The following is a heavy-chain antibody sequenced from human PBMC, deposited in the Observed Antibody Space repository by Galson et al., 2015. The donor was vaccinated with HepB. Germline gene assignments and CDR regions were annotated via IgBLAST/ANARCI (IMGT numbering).Heavy chain of an antibody. CDR3: LTPALSRPLTAPGISSFGGSGY. CDR2: IKSKGDGETT. Sequence: SLRLSCAASAFTFSNAWMNWVRQAPGKGLEWVGRIKSKGDGETTDYAAPVKGRFTISRDDSKNALYLQMNSLKTEDTAVYYCLTPALSRPLTAPGISSFGGSGYRGQGTLVTVSS. CDR1: AFTFSNAW. D-gene: IGHD3-16*01. V-gene: IGHV3-15*01. J-gene: IGHJ4*02.